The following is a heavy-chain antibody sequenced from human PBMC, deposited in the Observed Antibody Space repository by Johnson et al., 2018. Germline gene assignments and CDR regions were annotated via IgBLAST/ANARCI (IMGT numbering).Heavy chain of an antibody. CDR1: GFTFNYYS. D-gene: IGHD3-10*01. V-gene: IGHV3-48*02. J-gene: IGHJ4*02. CDR2: ISSSSSTI. CDR3: AREDIGVRGLFDY. Sequence: VQLVESGGGLVQPGGSLRLSCAASGFTFNYYSMNWVRPAPGKGLEWVSYISSSSSTISYADSVKGRFTISRDNAKNSLYLHMNSLRDEDTAVYYCAREDIGVRGLFDYWGQGTLVTVSS.